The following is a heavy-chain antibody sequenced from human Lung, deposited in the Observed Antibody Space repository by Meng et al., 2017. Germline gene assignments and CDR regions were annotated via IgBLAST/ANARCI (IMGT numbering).Heavy chain of an antibody. CDR1: GYPFTGYY. V-gene: IGHV1-2*06. Sequence: VRLGKPGAEVKKPGASVKVTCKASGYPFTGYYMKWVRQAPGQGLEWMGRINPNSGGTNYAQKFQGRVTMTRDTSISTAYMELSRLRSDDTAVYYCARGGGYVTRVDPWGQGTLVTVSS. CDR2: INPNSGGT. CDR3: ARGGGYVTRVDP. D-gene: IGHD5-12*01. J-gene: IGHJ5*02.